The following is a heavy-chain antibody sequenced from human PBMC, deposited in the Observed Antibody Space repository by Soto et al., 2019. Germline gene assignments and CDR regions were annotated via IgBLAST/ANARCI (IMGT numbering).Heavy chain of an antibody. V-gene: IGHV4-59*01. D-gene: IGHD5-12*01. J-gene: IGHJ4*02. CDR3: ARSDDSGYDQLPDY. CDR2: IYYSGST. Sequence: SETLSLTCTVSGGSIGSYYWSWIRQPPGKGLEWIGYIYYSGSTNYNPSLKSRVTISVDTSKNQFSLKLSSVTAADTAVYYCARSDDSGYDQLPDYWGQGTLVTVSS. CDR1: GGSIGSYY.